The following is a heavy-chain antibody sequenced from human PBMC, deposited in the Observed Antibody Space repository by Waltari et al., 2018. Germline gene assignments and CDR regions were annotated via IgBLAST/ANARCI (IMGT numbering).Heavy chain of an antibody. CDR3: ARVGCSSTSCFYYFDY. Sequence: QVQLVQSGAEVKKPGASVKVSCKASGYTFTGYYMHWVRQAPGQGLEWMGRINPNSGGTNYAQKFQGRVTMTRDTSISTAYMELSRLRSDDTAVYYYARVGCSSTSCFYYFDYWGQGTLVTVSS. D-gene: IGHD2-2*01. CDR2: INPNSGGT. V-gene: IGHV1-2*06. CDR1: GYTFTGYY. J-gene: IGHJ4*02.